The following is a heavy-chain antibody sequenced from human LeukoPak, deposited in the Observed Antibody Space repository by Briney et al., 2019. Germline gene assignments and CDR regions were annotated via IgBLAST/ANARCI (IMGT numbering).Heavy chain of an antibody. CDR3: ASIRGWFGESIFDY. V-gene: IGHV3-72*01. CDR1: GFTFSDHY. D-gene: IGHD3-10*01. Sequence: GGSLRLSCAASGFTFSDHYMDWVRQAPGKGLEWVGRTRNKANSYTTEYAASVKGRFTISRDDSKNSLYLQMNSLRAEDTAVYYCASIRGWFGESIFDYWGQGTLVTVSS. CDR2: TRNKANSYTT. J-gene: IGHJ4*02.